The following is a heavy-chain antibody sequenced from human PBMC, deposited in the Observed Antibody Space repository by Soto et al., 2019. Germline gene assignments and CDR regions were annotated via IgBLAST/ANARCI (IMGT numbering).Heavy chain of an antibody. V-gene: IGHV3-33*01. CDR2: IWYDGSNK. J-gene: IGHJ5*02. CDR1: GFTFSSYG. D-gene: IGHD3-9*01. Sequence: GGSLRLSCAASGFTFSSYGMHWVRQAPGKGLEWVAVIWYDGSNKYYADSVKGRFTISRDNSKNTLYLQMNSLRAEDTAVYYCARAYDILTGYYLTWGQGTLVTVSS. CDR3: ARAYDILTGYYLT.